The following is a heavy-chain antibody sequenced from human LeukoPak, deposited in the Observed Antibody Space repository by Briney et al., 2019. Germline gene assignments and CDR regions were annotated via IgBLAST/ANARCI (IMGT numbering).Heavy chain of an antibody. CDR1: GYSISSGYY. CDR2: IYTSEST. D-gene: IGHD3-10*01. CDR3: ARGLWFGDENPPYFDY. V-gene: IGHV4-61*02. Sequence: SETLSLTCTASGYSISSGYYWSWIRQPAGKGLEWIGRIYTSESTNYNPSLKSRVTISVDTSRNQFSLKLSSVTAADTAVYYCARGLWFGDENPPYFDYWGQGILVTVSS. J-gene: IGHJ4*02.